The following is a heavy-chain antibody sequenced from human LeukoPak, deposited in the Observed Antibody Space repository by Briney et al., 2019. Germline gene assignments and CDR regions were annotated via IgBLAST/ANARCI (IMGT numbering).Heavy chain of an antibody. CDR3: ARWASSGRLFDH. J-gene: IGHJ5*02. D-gene: IGHD3-22*01. CDR1: GFTFSSYG. V-gene: IGHV3-21*05. CDR2: ISSSSTYI. Sequence: PGGSLRLSCAASGFTFSSYGMNWVRQAPGKGLEWVSYISSSSTYIYYADSVKGRFTISRDNVKNSLYLQMNSLRAEDTAVYHCARWASSGRLFDHWGQGTLVTVSS.